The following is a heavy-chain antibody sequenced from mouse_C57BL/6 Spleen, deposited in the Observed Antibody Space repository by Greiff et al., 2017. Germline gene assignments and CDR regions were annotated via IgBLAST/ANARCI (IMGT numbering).Heavy chain of an antibody. J-gene: IGHJ1*03. CDR3: ARITVVAHWYFDV. V-gene: IGHV5-15*01. D-gene: IGHD1-1*01. CDR2: ISNLAYSI. CDR1: GFTFSDYG. Sequence: EVQRVESGGGLVQPGGSLKLSCAASGFTFSDYGMAWVRQAPRKGPEWVAFISNLAYSIYYADTVTGRFTISRENAKNTLYLEMSSLRSEDTAMYYCARITVVAHWYFDVWGTGTTVTVSS.